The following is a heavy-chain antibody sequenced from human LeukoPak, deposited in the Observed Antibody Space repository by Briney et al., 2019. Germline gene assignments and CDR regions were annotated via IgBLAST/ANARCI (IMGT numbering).Heavy chain of an antibody. CDR3: AIVRSGSYYYFDS. J-gene: IGHJ4*02. V-gene: IGHV3-48*04. D-gene: IGHD1-26*01. CDR2: ISSGSTVI. CDR1: GFTFNTYS. Sequence: GGSLRLSCAASGFTFNTYSMTWVRQAPGKGLEWVAYISSGSTVIYYADSVKGRFTISRDNAKTSLYLQMNSLRAADTAVYYCAIVRSGSYYYFDSWGPGTLVTVSS.